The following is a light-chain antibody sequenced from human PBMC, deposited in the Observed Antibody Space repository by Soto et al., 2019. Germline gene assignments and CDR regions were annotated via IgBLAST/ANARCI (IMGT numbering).Light chain of an antibody. V-gene: IGKV3-20*01. J-gene: IGKJ4*01. CDR2: DAS. CDR3: QQFSSYPLT. CDR1: QSVSTNS. Sequence: EIVLTQSPDTLSLSPGERATLSCRASQSVSTNSLAWYQQKPGQAPKLLIYDASSRATGIPDRFSGGGSGTDFILTISRLEPEDFAVYYCQQFSSYPLTFGGGTKVEIK.